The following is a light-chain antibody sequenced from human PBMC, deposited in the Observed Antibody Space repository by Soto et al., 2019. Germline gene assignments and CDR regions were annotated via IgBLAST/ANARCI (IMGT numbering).Light chain of an antibody. Sequence: QSVLTQPASVSGSPGQSITISCTGTSSDVGTYNYVSWYQHRPGKAPKLMIYDVSYRPSWGSNRVSGSTSANTASLTISGLQDEYEADYYCRSYTTSDTKVFGGGTKLTVL. V-gene: IGLV2-14*01. CDR3: RSYTTSDTKV. CDR2: DVS. CDR1: SSDVGTYNY. J-gene: IGLJ3*02.